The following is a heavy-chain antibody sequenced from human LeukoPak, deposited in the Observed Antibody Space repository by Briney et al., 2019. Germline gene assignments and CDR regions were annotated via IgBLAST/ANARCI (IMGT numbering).Heavy chain of an antibody. CDR1: GASFSSGDQY. J-gene: IGHJ4*02. V-gene: IGHV4-31*03. CDR3: SRGLDYIKLDY. D-gene: IGHD3-10*01. CDR2: IHPSRTL. Sequence: SQTLSLTCTVSGASFSSGDQYWNWIRQSPGKGLEWIGSIHPSRTLYNNPSLESRVTMSMETSKNQFSLNLNSVTAAGTVVYFSSRGLDYIKLDYWGQGTLVTVSS.